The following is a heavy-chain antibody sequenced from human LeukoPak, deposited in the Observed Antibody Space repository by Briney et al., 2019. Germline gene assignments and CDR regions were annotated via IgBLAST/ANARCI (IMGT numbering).Heavy chain of an antibody. V-gene: IGHV2-5*02. CDR1: GFSLSTSGEG. CDR3: AYVNYYGSGTSWFDP. Sequence: SGPTLVNPTQTLTLTCTFSGFSLSTSGEGVGWIRQPPGKALEWLALIYWDDDKRYSPSLKSRLTITKDTSKNQVVLTMTNMDPVDTATYYCAYVNYYGSGTSWFDPWGQGTLVTVSS. CDR2: IYWDDDK. J-gene: IGHJ5*02. D-gene: IGHD3-10*01.